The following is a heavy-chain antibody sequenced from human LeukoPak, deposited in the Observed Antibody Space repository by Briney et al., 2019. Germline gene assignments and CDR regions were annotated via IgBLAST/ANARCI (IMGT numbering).Heavy chain of an antibody. D-gene: IGHD1-26*01. Sequence: GGSLRLSCAASGFTFSDYYMSWIREAPGKGLEWVSYISSSGNTIYYANSVKGRFTISRDNTKNSLYLQMNSLRAEDTAVYYRARVKYSGSPGAFDIWGQGTMVTVSS. CDR3: ARVKYSGSPGAFDI. CDR2: ISSSGNTI. V-gene: IGHV3-11*04. J-gene: IGHJ3*02. CDR1: GFTFSDYY.